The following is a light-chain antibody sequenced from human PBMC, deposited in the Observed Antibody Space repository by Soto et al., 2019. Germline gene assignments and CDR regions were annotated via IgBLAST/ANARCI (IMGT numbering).Light chain of an antibody. Sequence: ALTQPPSASGSPGQSVTISCTGASSDVGGYNYVSWYQQHPGKAPKLMIYEVSKRPSGVPDRFSGSKSGNTASLTVSGLQAEDEADYFCSSYAGNGYVLGTGTKVTVL. V-gene: IGLV2-8*01. CDR2: EVS. CDR1: SSDVGGYNY. CDR3: SSYAGNGYV. J-gene: IGLJ1*01.